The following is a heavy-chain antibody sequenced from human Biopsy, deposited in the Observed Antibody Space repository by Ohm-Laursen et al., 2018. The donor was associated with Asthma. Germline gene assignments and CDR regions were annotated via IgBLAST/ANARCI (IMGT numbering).Heavy chain of an antibody. CDR3: AGGIGLSGYDFWSGYSATPNWFDP. V-gene: IGHV4-31*03. CDR1: YGSITSGGYY. CDR2: IYYSGST. Sequence: TLSLTCIVSYGSITSGGYYWTWIRQHPGKGLEWIGFIYYSGSTYYNPSLKSRVSISIDTSKNQFSLKLSSVTAADTAVYYCAGGIGLSGYDFWSGYSATPNWFDPWGQGTLVTVSS. J-gene: IGHJ5*02. D-gene: IGHD3-3*01.